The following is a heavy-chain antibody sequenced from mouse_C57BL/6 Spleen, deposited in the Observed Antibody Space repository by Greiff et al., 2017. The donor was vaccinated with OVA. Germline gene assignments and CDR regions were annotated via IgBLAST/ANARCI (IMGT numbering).Heavy chain of an antibody. J-gene: IGHJ3*01. CDR1: GYTFTSYW. D-gene: IGHD1-1*01. CDR3: ARGGTTVEGFAY. Sequence: QVQLQQPGAELVKPGASVKLSCKASGYTFTSYWMQWVKQRPGQGLEWIGEIDPSDSYTNYNQKFKGQATLTVDTSSSTAYMQLSSLTSEDSAVYYCARGGTTVEGFAYWGQGTLVTVSA. CDR2: IDPSDSYT. V-gene: IGHV1-50*01.